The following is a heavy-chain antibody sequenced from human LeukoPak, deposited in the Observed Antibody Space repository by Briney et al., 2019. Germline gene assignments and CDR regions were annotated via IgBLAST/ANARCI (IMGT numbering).Heavy chain of an antibody. D-gene: IGHD5-18*01. Sequence: GESLKISCKGSGYSFTSYWIGWVRQMPGKGLEWMTIIYPDDSETRYSPSLQGQVTISADKSINTAYLQWSSLKASGSGMYYCARQRGYRMTKDGFDVWGQGTMVTVSS. CDR1: GYSFTSYW. CDR2: IYPDDSET. CDR3: ARQRGYRMTKDGFDV. J-gene: IGHJ3*01. V-gene: IGHV5-51*01.